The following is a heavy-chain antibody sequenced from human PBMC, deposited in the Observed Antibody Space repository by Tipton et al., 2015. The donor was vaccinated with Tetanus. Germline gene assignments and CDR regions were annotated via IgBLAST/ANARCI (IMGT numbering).Heavy chain of an antibody. CDR3: AREAPRALAGVTKTYYFDY. CDR2: IYSGGST. Sequence: SLRLSCAASGFTVSSNYMSWVRQAPGKGLEWVSVIYSGGSTYYADSVKGRFTISRDNSKNTLYLQMNSLRAEDTAVYYCAREAPRALAGVTKTYYFDYWGQGTLVTVSS. D-gene: IGHD6-19*01. J-gene: IGHJ4*02. CDR1: GFTVSSNY. V-gene: IGHV3-66*01.